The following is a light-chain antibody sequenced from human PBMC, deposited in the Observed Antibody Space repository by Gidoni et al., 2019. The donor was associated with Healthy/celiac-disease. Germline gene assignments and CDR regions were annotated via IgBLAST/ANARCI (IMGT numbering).Light chain of an antibody. CDR3: QQRRNGPLT. Sequence: EIVLTPSPATLSLSPGERATLSCRTSQSVSSHLAWYQQNPGQAPRLLLYYASNSATGTPASFSGSVSGTDFTLTLSSREPEDFAVYLCQQRRNGPLTFGGGTKVEIK. CDR1: QSVSSH. V-gene: IGKV3-11*01. CDR2: YAS. J-gene: IGKJ4*01.